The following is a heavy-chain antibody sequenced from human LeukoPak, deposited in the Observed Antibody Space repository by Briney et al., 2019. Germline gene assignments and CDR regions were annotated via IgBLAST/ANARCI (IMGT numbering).Heavy chain of an antibody. CDR3: AREGGERTYGY. CDR1: GFTFSSYA. D-gene: IGHD3-10*01. CDR2: ISYDGSNK. V-gene: IGHV3-30*04. Sequence: PGGSLRLSCAASGFTFSSYAMHWVRQAPGKGLEWVAVISYDGSNKYYADSVKGRFTISRDNSKNTLYLQMNSLRAEDTAVYYCAREGGERTYGYWGQGTLVTVSS. J-gene: IGHJ4*02.